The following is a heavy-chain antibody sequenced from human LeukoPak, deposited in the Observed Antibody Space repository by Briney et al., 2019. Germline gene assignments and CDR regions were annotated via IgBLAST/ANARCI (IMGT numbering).Heavy chain of an antibody. D-gene: IGHD6-19*01. CDR3: AKDSGSSGWHPPDY. V-gene: IGHV3-23*01. CDR1: GFTFTSYA. J-gene: IGHJ4*02. CDR2: ISGSGGST. Sequence: GGSLRLSCAASGFTFTSYAMTWVRQAPGKGLEWVSAISGSGGSTYYADSVKGRFTISRDNSKNTLYLQMNSLRAEDTAVYYCAKDSGSSGWHPPDYWGQGTLVTVSS.